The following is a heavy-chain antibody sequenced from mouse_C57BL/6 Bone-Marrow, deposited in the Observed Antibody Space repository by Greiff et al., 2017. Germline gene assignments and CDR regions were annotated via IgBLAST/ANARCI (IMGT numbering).Heavy chain of an antibody. CDR2: INPYNGGT. CDR1: GYTFTDYY. CDR3: ARRVYYDPSWFAY. V-gene: IGHV1-19*01. Sequence: VHVKQSGPVLVKPGASVKMSCKASGYTFTDYYMNWVKQSHGKSLEWIGVINPYNGGTSYNQKFKGKATLTVDKSSSTAYMELNSLTSEDSAVYYCARRVYYDPSWFAYWGQGTLVTVSA. D-gene: IGHD2-4*01. J-gene: IGHJ3*01.